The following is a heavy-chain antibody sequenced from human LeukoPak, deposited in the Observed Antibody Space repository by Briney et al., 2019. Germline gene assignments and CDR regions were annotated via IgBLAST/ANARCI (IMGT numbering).Heavy chain of an antibody. J-gene: IGHJ4*02. Sequence: NPSETLSLTCTVSGGSISSGSYYWSWIRQPAGKGLEWIGRIYTGGSTNYNPSLKSRVTISVDTSKNQFSLKLSSVTAADTAVYYCARDQVLIGEHYWGQGTLVTVSS. V-gene: IGHV4-61*02. CDR1: GGSISSGSYY. CDR3: ARDQVLIGEHY. CDR2: IYTGGST. D-gene: IGHD7-27*01.